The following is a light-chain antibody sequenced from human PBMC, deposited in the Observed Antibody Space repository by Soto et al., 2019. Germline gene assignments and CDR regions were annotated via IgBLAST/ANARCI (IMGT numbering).Light chain of an antibody. J-gene: IGKJ4*02. CDR1: QGINTF. V-gene: IGKV1-9*01. CDR3: QQLNSYPLT. Sequence: DIQLTQSPSFLSASVGDRVTSTCRASQGINTFLAWYQQKPGKSPNLPIYTASSLQSWVPSRFSGSGSGSEVALTISGLTPEDFATYYCQQLNSYPLTFGGGTKVEIK. CDR2: TAS.